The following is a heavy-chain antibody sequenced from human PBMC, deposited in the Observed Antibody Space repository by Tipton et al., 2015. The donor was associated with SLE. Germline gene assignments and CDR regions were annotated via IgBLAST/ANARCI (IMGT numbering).Heavy chain of an antibody. CDR3: ARALSGYYFDY. D-gene: IGHD3-10*01. Sequence: TLSLTCTVSGGSISSSSYYWSWIRQPPGKGLEWIGYIYYSGSTNYNPSLKSRVTISVDTSKNQFSLKLSSVAAADTAVYYCARALSGYYFDYWGQGTLVTVSS. J-gene: IGHJ4*02. V-gene: IGHV4-61*01. CDR2: IYYSGST. CDR1: GGSISSSSYY.